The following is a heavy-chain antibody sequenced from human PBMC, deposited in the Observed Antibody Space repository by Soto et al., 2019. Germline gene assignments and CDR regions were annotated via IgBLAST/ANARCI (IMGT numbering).Heavy chain of an antibody. CDR2: IKEDGRER. CDR1: GFAFSHYW. CDR3: ARDRGGRRGKDG. D-gene: IGHD3-16*01. Sequence: QVVESGGGLVQPGGSLRLSCAASGFAFSHYWMFWVRQAPGMGLEWVANIKEDGRERDYVDSVKGRFTISRDNAKNSLYLEMNSLRSEDTAVYYCARDRGGRRGKDGWGKGTTVTVSS. J-gene: IGHJ6*04. V-gene: IGHV3-7*01.